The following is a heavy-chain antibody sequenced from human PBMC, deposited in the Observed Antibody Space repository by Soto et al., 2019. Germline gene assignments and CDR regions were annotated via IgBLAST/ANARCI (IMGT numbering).Heavy chain of an antibody. Sequence: QLQLQESSSGLVKPSQTLSLTCAVSGGSISSGGYSWSWIRQPPGKGLEWIGYIYHSGSTYYNPSLKSRVTISVDRSKNQFSLKLSSVTAADTAVCYCARGQVVAAQHWGQGTLVTVSS. CDR2: IYHSGST. J-gene: IGHJ4*02. CDR3: ARGQVVAAQH. V-gene: IGHV4-30-2*01. D-gene: IGHD2-15*01. CDR1: GGSISSGGYS.